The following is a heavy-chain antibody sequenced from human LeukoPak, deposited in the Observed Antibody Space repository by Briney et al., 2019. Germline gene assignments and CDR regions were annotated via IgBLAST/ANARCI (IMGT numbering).Heavy chain of an antibody. Sequence: GESLKISCKGSGYSFTSYWIGWVRQMPGKGLEWMGIIYPGDSNTRYSPSFQGQVTISADKSITIAHLQWSSLKASDTAMYYCASTSRLGSNDAFDIWGRGTMVTVSS. CDR3: ASTSRLGSNDAFDI. D-gene: IGHD7-27*01. CDR2: IYPGDSNT. J-gene: IGHJ3*02. V-gene: IGHV5-51*01. CDR1: GYSFTSYW.